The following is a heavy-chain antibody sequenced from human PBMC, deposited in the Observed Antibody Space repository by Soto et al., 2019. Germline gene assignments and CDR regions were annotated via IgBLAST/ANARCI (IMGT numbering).Heavy chain of an antibody. V-gene: IGHV1-3*01. CDR1: GDTFTSYY. J-gene: IGHJ4*02. CDR2: INAANGNT. Sequence: ASVKVSCKAPGDTFTSYYMHWVRQAPGQRLEWMGWINAANGNTKYSQNFQGRVTISRDTSASTAYLELSSLRSEDTAVYYCARVSFETSGYADYWGQGTLVTVSS. D-gene: IGHD3-22*01. CDR3: ARVSFETSGYADY.